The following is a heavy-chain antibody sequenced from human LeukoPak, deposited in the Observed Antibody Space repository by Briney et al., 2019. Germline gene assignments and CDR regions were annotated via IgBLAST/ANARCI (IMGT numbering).Heavy chain of an antibody. V-gene: IGHV1-3*01. J-gene: IGHJ4*02. Sequence: ASVKVSCKASGYTFTSYAMHWVRQAPGQRLEWMGWINAGNGNTKYSQKFQGRVTITRDTSASTAYMELSRLRSDDTAVYYCAREVYYYDSSGYYPLDYWGQGTLVTVSS. CDR2: INAGNGNT. CDR3: AREVYYYDSSGYYPLDY. D-gene: IGHD3-22*01. CDR1: GYTFTSYA.